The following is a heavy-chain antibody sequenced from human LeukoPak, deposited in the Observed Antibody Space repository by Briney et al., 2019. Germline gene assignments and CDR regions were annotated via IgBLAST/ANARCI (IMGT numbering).Heavy chain of an antibody. Sequence: ASVKVSCKASGYPFISYAIGWVRQAPGQGLEWMGWISTFNGITTSPQKLQGRVTLTTDTSTRTAYMELRSVISDDTAVYYCARLRSIGASGHDASDVWGQGPMVTVSS. J-gene: IGHJ3*01. V-gene: IGHV1-18*01. CDR2: ISTFNGIT. CDR1: GYPFISYA. D-gene: IGHD6-25*01. CDR3: ARLRSIGASGHDASDV.